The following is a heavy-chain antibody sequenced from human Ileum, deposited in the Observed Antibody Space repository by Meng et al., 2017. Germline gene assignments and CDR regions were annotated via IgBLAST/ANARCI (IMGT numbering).Heavy chain of an antibody. CDR3: ARTARVFDP. V-gene: IGHV4-59*01. Sequence: QVQLQESGPGLVKPSETLSLTCTVSGASISAYYWSWIRQPPGRGLECIGYIFYNGDINYNPSLKSRVTKSLDTSKSQISLKLTSVTAADTAVYYCARTARVFDPWGQGTLVTVSS. CDR1: GASISAYY. J-gene: IGHJ5*02. CDR2: IFYNGDI.